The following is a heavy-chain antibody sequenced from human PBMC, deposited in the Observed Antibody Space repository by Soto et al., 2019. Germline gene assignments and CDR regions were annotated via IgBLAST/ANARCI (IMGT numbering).Heavy chain of an antibody. CDR1: GYIFSANY. V-gene: IGHV1-2*02. D-gene: IGHD6-6*01. CDR2: INPHSGAT. CDR3: ATEIFQYSSLHKSIYYYYGMDV. J-gene: IGHJ6*02. Sequence: GASVKVSCKASGYIFSANYIHWVRQAPGQGLEWLGWINPHSGATNYAQKFLGRVTMTRDTSISPAYIELSRLRAEYTAGDDGATEIFQYSSLHKSIYYYYGMDVWGQGTTDTDAS.